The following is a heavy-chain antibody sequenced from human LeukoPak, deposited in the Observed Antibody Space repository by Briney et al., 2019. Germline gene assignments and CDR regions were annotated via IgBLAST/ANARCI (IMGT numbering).Heavy chain of an antibody. V-gene: IGHV3-48*03. Sequence: GGSLRLSCAASGFTFSSYEMNWVRQAPGKGLEWVSYISSSGSTIYYADSVKGRFTISRDNAKNSLYLQMNSLRAEDTAVYYCASAVAGYYYYYGMDVWGQGTTVTVSS. CDR1: GFTFSSYE. CDR2: ISSSGSTI. J-gene: IGHJ6*02. D-gene: IGHD6-19*01. CDR3: ASAVAGYYYYYGMDV.